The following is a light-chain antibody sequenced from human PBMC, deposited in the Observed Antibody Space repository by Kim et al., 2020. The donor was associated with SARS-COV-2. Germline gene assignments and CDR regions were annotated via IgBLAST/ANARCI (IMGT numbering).Light chain of an antibody. Sequence: SPGESANLSCGASQCVSSSYLTWYQQKPGQPPRLLIYGASSRATGIPDRFSGSESGTDFTLTISRLEPEDFAVYYCQQYGGSPMYTFGQGTKLEI. CDR2: GAS. CDR1: QCVSSSY. V-gene: IGKV3-20*01. J-gene: IGKJ2*01. CDR3: QQYGGSPMYT.